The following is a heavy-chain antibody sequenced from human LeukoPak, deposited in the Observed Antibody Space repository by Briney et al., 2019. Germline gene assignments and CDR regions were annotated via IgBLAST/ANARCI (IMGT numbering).Heavy chain of an antibody. CDR1: GFTFSNYA. CDR2: ISTGGNT. CDR3: VNPNSPCCPH. Sequence: GGSLRLSRAVSGFTFSNYAMSWVRQAPGKGLEWVSAISTGGNTYYADSVKGRFTIFRDNSKNTLYLQMNSLRAEDTAVYHCVNPNSPCCPHWGQGTLVTVSS. V-gene: IGHV3-23*01. J-gene: IGHJ4*02.